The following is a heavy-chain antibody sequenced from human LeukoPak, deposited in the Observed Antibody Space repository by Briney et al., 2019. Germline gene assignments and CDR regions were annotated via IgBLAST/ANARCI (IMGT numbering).Heavy chain of an antibody. J-gene: IGHJ4*02. V-gene: IGHV3-30-3*01. D-gene: IGHD3-10*01. CDR3: ARGIWFGELLPRFFDY. CDR1: GFTFSSYA. Sequence: GGSLRLSCAASGFTFSSYAMHWVRQAPGKGLEWVAVISYDGSNKYYADSVKGRFTISRDNSKNTLYLQMNSLRAEDTAVYYCARGIWFGELLPRFFDYWGQGTLVTVSS. CDR2: ISYDGSNK.